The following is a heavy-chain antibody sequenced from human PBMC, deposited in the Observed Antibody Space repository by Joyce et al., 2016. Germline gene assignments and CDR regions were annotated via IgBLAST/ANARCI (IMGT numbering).Heavy chain of an antibody. J-gene: IGHJ5*02. CDR2: INTDGSST. Sequence: EVQLVESGGGLVQPGGSLRLSCAASGFSFSGYWIHWVRQAPGKGLVGVSRINTDGSSTGFADSVKGRFTISRDNAKNTLYLQMNSLRAEDTAVYYCVRGISARPGGPNWFDPWGQGTLVTVSS. CDR3: VRGISARPGGPNWFDP. CDR1: GFSFSGYW. V-gene: IGHV3-74*01. D-gene: IGHD6-6*01.